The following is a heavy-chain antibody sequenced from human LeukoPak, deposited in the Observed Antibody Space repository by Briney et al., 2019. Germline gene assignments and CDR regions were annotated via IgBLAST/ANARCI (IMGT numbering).Heavy chain of an antibody. CDR2: IYHSGST. CDR1: GYSISSGYY. D-gene: IGHD3-22*01. V-gene: IGHV4-38-2*02. CDR3: ARGVVLRSSGYSPLWWYYYYMDV. Sequence: SETLSLTCTVSGYSISSGYYWGWIRQPPGKGLEWIGSIYHSGSTYYNPSLKSRVTISVDTSKNQFSLKLSSVTAADTAVYYCARGVVLRSSGYSPLWWYYYYMDVWGKGTTVTVSS. J-gene: IGHJ6*03.